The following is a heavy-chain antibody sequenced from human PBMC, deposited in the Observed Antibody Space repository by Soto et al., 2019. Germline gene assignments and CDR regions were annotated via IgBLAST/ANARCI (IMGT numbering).Heavy chain of an antibody. J-gene: IGHJ6*02. CDR3: TRTFDYYGMDV. V-gene: IGHV4-38-2*01. CDR2: IYNAGSV. Sequence: SETLSLTCAVSGYSIASGYYWAWIRQPPGKGLEWIGSIYNAGSVYYNTSLNSRVAMSLDTSDNHFSLKLTSVTAADTAVYYCTRTFDYYGMDVWGQGTTVTVSS. CDR1: GYSIASGYY.